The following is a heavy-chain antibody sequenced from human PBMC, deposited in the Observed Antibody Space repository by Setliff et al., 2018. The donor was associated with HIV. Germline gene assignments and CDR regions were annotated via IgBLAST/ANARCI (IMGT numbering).Heavy chain of an antibody. D-gene: IGHD6-13*01. CDR2: ISTSGST. J-gene: IGHJ6*02. CDR3: ARDVIIAAAGTGTFGYYYGMDV. CDR1: GGSISSGSYF. Sequence: SETLSLTCTVSGGSISSGSYFWTWIRQPAGKGLEWIGRISTSGSTNYNPSLKSRVTISVDTSKNQFSLKLSPVTAADTAVYYCARDVIIAAAGTGTFGYYYGMDVWGQGTTVTVSS. V-gene: IGHV4-61*02.